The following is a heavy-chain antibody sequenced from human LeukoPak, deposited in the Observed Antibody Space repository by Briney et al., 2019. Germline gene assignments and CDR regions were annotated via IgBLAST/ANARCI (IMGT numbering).Heavy chain of an antibody. D-gene: IGHD3-22*01. CDR3: ARVYDSSNYSPQ. V-gene: IGHV1-8*01. Sequence: GASVKVSCKASGYTFTSYDINWVRQATGQGLEWMGWMNPHSANTAYAQKFQGRVTMTRNTSISTAYMELSSLRSEDTAVYYCARVYDSSNYSPQWGQGTLVTVSS. CDR2: MNPHSANT. CDR1: GYTFTSYD. J-gene: IGHJ4*02.